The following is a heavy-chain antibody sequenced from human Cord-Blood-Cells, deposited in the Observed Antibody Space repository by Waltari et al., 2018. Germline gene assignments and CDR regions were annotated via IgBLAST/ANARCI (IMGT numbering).Heavy chain of an antibody. J-gene: IGHJ3*02. CDR2: FDPEDGET. V-gene: IGHV1-24*01. CDR3: ATDLYSGSYYAFDI. D-gene: IGHD1-26*01. CDR1: GYTLPELS. Sequence: QVQLVQSGAEVKKPGASVKVSCKVSGYTLPELSINWVRQAPVKGLKWMGGFDPEDGETIYAQKFQGRVTMTEDTSTDTAYMELSSLRSEDTAVYYCATDLYSGSYYAFDIWGQGTMVTVSS.